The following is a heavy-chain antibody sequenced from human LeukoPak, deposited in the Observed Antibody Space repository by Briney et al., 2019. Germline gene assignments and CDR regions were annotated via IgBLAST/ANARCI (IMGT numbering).Heavy chain of an antibody. J-gene: IGHJ4*02. CDR2: IIPILGIA. V-gene: IGHV1-69*04. Sequence: SVKVSCKASGGTFSSYAISWVRQAPGQGLEWMGRIIPILGIANYAQKFQGRVTITADKSASTAYMELSSLRSEDTAVYYCARGTDNDYGEDRDYWGQGTLVTVSS. CDR3: ARGTDNDYGEDRDY. CDR1: GGTFSSYA. D-gene: IGHD4-17*01.